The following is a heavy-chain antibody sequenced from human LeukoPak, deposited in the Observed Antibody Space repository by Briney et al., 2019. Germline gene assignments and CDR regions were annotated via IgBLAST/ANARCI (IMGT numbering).Heavy chain of an antibody. Sequence: SETLSLTCAVYGGSFSGYYWSWIRQPPGKGLEWIGEINHSGSTNYNPSLKSRVTISVDTSKNQFSLKLSSVTAADTAVYYCARGSVLRYFDWLLHDDAFDIWGQGTMVTVFS. D-gene: IGHD3-9*01. CDR2: INHSGST. V-gene: IGHV4-34*01. J-gene: IGHJ3*02. CDR3: ARGSVLRYFDWLLHDDAFDI. CDR1: GGSFSGYY.